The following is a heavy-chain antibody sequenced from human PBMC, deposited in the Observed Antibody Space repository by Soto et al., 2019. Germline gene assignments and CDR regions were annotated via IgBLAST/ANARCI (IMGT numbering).Heavy chain of an antibody. CDR1: GFTFDDYA. CDR2: ISWNSGSI. J-gene: IGHJ3*02. V-gene: IGHV3-9*01. Sequence: EVQLVESGGGLVQPGRSLRLSCAASGFTFDDYAMHWVRQAPGKGLEWVSGISWNSGSIGYADSVKGRFTISRDNAKNSLYLQMNSLRAGDTALYYCAKDIRYCSGGSCYSGRAFDIWGQGTMVTVSS. CDR3: AKDIRYCSGGSCYSGRAFDI. D-gene: IGHD2-15*01.